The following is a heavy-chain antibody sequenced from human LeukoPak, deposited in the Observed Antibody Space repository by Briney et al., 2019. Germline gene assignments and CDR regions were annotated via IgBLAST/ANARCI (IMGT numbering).Heavy chain of an antibody. D-gene: IGHD5-12*01. J-gene: IGHJ4*02. Sequence: PSETLSLTCTVSGGSISSYYWSWVRQPPGQGLEWIGHMYYSGSTDYNPSLKSRVTISVDTSKNQFSLKLSCVTAADTAVYYCAGSSFTRGYSGNDSNLFDYWGQGTLVTVSS. V-gene: IGHV4-59*08. CDR2: MYYSGST. CDR3: AGSSFTRGYSGNDSNLFDY. CDR1: GGSISSYY.